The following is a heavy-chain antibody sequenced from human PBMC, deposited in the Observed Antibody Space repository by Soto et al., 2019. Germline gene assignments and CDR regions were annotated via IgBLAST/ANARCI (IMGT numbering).Heavy chain of an antibody. D-gene: IGHD2-21*02. CDR1: GFTFSSYA. J-gene: IGHJ4*02. CDR2: ISYDGSNK. Sequence: GGSLRLSCAASGFTFSSYAMHWVRQAPGKGLEWVAVISYDGSNKYYADSVKGRFTISRDNSKNTLYLEMNSLRVEDTAVYYCARDRDFYFDYWGQGTLVTVSS. CDR3: ARDRDFYFDY. V-gene: IGHV3-30-3*01.